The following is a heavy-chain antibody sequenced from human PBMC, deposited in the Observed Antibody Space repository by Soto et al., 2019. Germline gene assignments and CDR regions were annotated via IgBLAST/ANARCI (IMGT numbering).Heavy chain of an antibody. V-gene: IGHV1-18*01. CDR1: GYSFSFYG. D-gene: IGHD3-22*01. CDR2: INPSDGNR. J-gene: IGHJ4*02. Sequence: QIQLVQSGAEWRKPGASVKVSCKASGYSFSFYGINWVRQAPGQGLEWMGWINPSDGNRNFAQKFEDRVTMTTATCTNTVNLHRTRLKSDESAIYYCARDRRRGYDRSVLYSWGQGTMVTVSS. CDR3: ARDRRRGYDRSVLYS.